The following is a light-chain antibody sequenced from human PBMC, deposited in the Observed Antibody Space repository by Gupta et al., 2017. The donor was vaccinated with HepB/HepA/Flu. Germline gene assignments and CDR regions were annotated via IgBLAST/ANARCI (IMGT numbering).Light chain of an antibody. CDR3: SSYTTSSTLI. J-gene: IGLJ2*01. V-gene: IGLV2-14*03. CDR2: DVS. Sequence: QSALTQPAPVSGSPGQSITISCTGTSSDVGGYNYVSWYQQHPGKAHKLMIYDVSIRPSGVSNRFSGSKSGNAASLSISGLQAEDEADYFCSSYTTSSTLIFGGGTKLTVL. CDR1: SSDVGGYNY.